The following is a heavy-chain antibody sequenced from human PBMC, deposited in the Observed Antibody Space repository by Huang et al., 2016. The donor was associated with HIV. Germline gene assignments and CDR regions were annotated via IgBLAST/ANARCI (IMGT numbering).Heavy chain of an antibody. V-gene: IGHV4-39*01. CDR3: ARHFSYYDSSGYTPWDAFDI. J-gene: IGHJ3*02. CDR1: GGSITSSSYY. CDR2: IYYNGST. D-gene: IGHD3-22*01. Sequence: QLQLQGSGPGLVKPSETLSLTCTVSGGSITSSSYYWGWIRQPPGKGLEWGGSIYYNGSTDDSPSLKSRATVAVDTSKNQFSLKLSSVTAADTAVYYCARHFSYYDSSGYTPWDAFDIWGQGTMVTVSS.